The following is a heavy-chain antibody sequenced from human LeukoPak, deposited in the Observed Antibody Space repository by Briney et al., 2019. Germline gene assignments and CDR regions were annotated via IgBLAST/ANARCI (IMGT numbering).Heavy chain of an antibody. J-gene: IGHJ4*02. Sequence: ASVKVSCKASGYTFTSYGISWVRQAPGQGLEWMGWISAYNGNTNYAQKFQGRVTMTRDMSTSTVYMELSSLRSEDTAVYYCVVGATNYLDYWGQGTLVTVSS. D-gene: IGHD1-26*01. CDR2: ISAYNGNT. V-gene: IGHV1-18*01. CDR3: VVGATNYLDY. CDR1: GYTFTSYG.